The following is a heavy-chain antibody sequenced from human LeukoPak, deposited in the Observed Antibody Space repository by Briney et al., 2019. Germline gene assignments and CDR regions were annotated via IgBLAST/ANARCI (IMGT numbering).Heavy chain of an antibody. V-gene: IGHV1-46*01. J-gene: IGHJ6*03. CDR1: GYTFTSYY. Sequence: ASVKVSCKASGYTFTSYYMHWVRQAPGQGLEWMGIINPSGGSTSYAQKFQGRVTMTRDVSTSTVYMELSSLRSEDTAVYYCARDKDYGDYVRGYYYYYMDVWGKGTTVTVSS. CDR2: INPSGGST. CDR3: ARDKDYGDYVRGYYYYYMDV. D-gene: IGHD4-17*01.